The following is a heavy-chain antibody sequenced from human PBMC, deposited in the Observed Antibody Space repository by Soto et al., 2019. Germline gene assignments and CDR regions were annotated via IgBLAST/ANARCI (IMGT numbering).Heavy chain of an antibody. V-gene: IGHV3-21*01. D-gene: IGHD3-16*02. J-gene: IGHJ4*02. CDR2: ISSSSSYI. CDR1: GFTFSSYS. Sequence: GGSLRLSCAASGFTFSSYSMNWVRQAPGKGLEWVSSISSSSSYIYYADSVKGRFTISRDNAKNSLYLQMNSLRAEDTAVYYCAGFTFGGVIVRWGQGTLVTVSS. CDR3: AGFTFGGVIVR.